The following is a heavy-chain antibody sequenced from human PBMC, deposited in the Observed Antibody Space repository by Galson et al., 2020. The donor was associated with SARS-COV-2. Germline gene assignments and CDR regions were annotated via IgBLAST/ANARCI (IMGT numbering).Heavy chain of an antibody. CDR3: ARDSESVLLWGGDVSCYFDD. Sequence: GESVKISCAASGFTLSSYAMHWVRQAPGKGLEWVAVISYDGSNKYYADSVKGRFTISRDNSKNTLYLQMNSLRGEDTAVYYCARDSESVLLWGGDVSCYFDDWGQGTLVTVSS. CDR1: GFTLSSYA. D-gene: IGHD3-10*01. CDR2: ISYDGSNK. V-gene: IGHV3-30*04. J-gene: IGHJ4*02.